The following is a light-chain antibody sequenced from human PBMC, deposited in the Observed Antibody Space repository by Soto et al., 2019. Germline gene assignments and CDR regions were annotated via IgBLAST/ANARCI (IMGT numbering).Light chain of an antibody. Sequence: QAVVTQEPSLIVSPGGTVTLTCGSSTGDVTNGRWPYWFQQRPGQVPRTLIHDTSNKHPWTPARFSGSLLGGKAALTLSGAQPEDEAVYYCLLFYDGVAVFGGGTQLTVL. CDR3: LLFYDGVAV. CDR2: DTS. V-gene: IGLV7-46*01. CDR1: TGDVTNGRW. J-gene: IGLJ7*01.